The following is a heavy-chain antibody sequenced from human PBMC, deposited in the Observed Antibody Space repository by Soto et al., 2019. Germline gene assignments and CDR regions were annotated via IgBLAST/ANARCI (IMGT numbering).Heavy chain of an antibody. CDR2: ISSSSSYI. CDR1: GFTFSSYS. J-gene: IGHJ4*02. D-gene: IGHD1-1*01. Sequence: PGGSPRLSCAASGFTFSSYSMDWVRQAPGKGLEWVSSISSSSSYIYYADSVKGRFTISRDNAKNSLYLQMNSLRAEDTAVYYCARGDGTWNGLEPPDYWGQGTLVTVSS. V-gene: IGHV3-21*01. CDR3: ARGDGTWNGLEPPDY.